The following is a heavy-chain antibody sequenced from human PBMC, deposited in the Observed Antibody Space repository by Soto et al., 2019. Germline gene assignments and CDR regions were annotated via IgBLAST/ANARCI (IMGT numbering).Heavy chain of an antibody. CDR1: GYTFTNYW. CDR3: ARLGSLLQPIDY. V-gene: IGHV5-51*01. CDR2: IFPRDSDT. J-gene: IGHJ4*02. Sequence: GESLKISCQTSGYTFTNYWIGWVRHMPGRGLEWMGLIFPRDSDTRYNSSFEGQVTISSDRSIATAYLQWTSLKASDTAIYFCARLGSLLQPIDYWGQGTLVTVSS. D-gene: IGHD4-4*01.